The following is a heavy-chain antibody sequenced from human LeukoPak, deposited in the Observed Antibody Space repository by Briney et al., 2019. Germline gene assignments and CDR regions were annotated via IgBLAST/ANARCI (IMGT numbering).Heavy chain of an antibody. CDR1: GYTFTGYY. CDR2: INPNSGGT. Sequence: ASVKVSCKASGYTFTGYYMHWVRQAPGQGLEWMGWINPNSGGTNYAQKFQGRVTMTRETSISTAYMELSRLRSDDTAVYYCARVRRYSSSTRDFAYWGQGTLVTVSS. J-gene: IGHJ4*02. V-gene: IGHV1-2*02. CDR3: ARVRRYSSSTRDFAY. D-gene: IGHD6-6*01.